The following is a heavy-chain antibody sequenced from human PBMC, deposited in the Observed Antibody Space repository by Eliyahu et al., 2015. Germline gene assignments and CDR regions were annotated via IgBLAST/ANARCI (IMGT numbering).Heavy chain of an antibody. CDR3: ARLVGVSWGFDTFNI. V-gene: IGHV3-72*01. J-gene: IGHJ3*02. D-gene: IGHD1-26*01. CDR2: GRNKANSYTT. CDR1: GFPFSDXH. Sequence: EVQLVESGGGLAQPGGSLRLSCASSGFPFSDXHMDWVRQAPGKGLEWVGRGRNKANSYTTEYAASVKGRFTISRDDSKNSLYLQMNSLKTEDTAVYYCARLVGVSWGFDTFNIWGQGTLVTVSS.